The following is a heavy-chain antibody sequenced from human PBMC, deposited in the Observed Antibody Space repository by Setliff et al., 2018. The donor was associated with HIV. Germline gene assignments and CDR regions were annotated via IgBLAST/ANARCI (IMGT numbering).Heavy chain of an antibody. Sequence: GVLRLSCAASGFAFDNYCMTWVRQAPGKGLEWVSYISSSSSSYTNYADSVKGRFTISRDNAKNSLYLQMNSLRAEDTAVYYCARGGYWGQGTLVTVSS. V-gene: IGHV3-11*05. CDR1: GFAFDNYC. CDR3: ARGGY. CDR2: ISSSSSSYT. J-gene: IGHJ4*02.